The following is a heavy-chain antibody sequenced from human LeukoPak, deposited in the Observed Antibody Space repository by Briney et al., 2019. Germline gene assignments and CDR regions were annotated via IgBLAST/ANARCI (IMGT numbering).Heavy chain of an antibody. CDR1: GYTFTGYY. D-gene: IGHD3-22*01. J-gene: IGHJ3*02. Sequence: GASVKVSCKASGYTFTGYYMHWVRQAPGHGLEWMGWINPNSGGTNYAQKFQGRVTMTRGTSISTAYMELSRLRSDDTAVYYCARGSNYYDSRGDAFDIWGQGTMVTVSS. CDR3: ARGSNYYDSRGDAFDI. CDR2: INPNSGGT. V-gene: IGHV1-2*02.